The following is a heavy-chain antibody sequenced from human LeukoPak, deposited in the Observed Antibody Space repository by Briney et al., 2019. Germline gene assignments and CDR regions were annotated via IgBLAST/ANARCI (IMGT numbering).Heavy chain of an antibody. CDR1: GGSISSYY. CDR3: ARDLSSSWYTNWFDP. V-gene: IGHV4-4*07. Sequence: SETLSLTCTVSGGSISSYYWSWIRQPAGRGLEWIGRIYTSGSTNYNPSLKSRVTMSVDTSKNQFSLKLSSVTAADTAVYYCARDLSSSWYTNWFDPWGQGTLVTVSS. J-gene: IGHJ5*02. D-gene: IGHD6-13*01. CDR2: IYTSGST.